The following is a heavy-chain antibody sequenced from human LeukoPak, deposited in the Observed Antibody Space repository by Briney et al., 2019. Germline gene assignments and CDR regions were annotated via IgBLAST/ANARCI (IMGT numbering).Heavy chain of an antibody. Sequence: ASVKVSCKASGYTFTSYYMHWVRQAPGQGLEWMGIINPSGGSTSYAQKFQGRVTMTRDTSTSTVYVELSSLRSEDTAVYYCARGATGGSRAYYYGMDVWGQGTTVTVSS. V-gene: IGHV1-46*01. CDR2: INPSGGST. J-gene: IGHJ6*02. D-gene: IGHD2-8*02. CDR1: GYTFTSYY. CDR3: ARGATGGSRAYYYGMDV.